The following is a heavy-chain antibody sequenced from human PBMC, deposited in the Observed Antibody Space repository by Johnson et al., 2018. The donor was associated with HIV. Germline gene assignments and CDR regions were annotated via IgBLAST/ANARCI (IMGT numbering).Heavy chain of an antibody. CDR3: STDQAGDYVWGSYRYAFDI. CDR2: IKSKTEGGTT. Sequence: VQLVESGGGVVQPGGSLRLSCAASGFTFSNAWMSWVRQAPGKGLEWVGRIKSKTEGGTTDYAAPVTGRFTISRDDSKNALFLQMNSLKTEDTAVYFCSTDQAGDYVWGSYRYAFDIWGQGTKVTVSS. CDR1: GFTFSNAW. D-gene: IGHD3-16*02. J-gene: IGHJ3*02. V-gene: IGHV3-15*01.